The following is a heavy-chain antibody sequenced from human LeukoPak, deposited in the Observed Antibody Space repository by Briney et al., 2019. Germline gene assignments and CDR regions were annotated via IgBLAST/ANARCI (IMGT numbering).Heavy chain of an antibody. D-gene: IGHD6-19*01. J-gene: IGHJ4*02. CDR1: GGSISSGDYY. Sequence: SETLSLTCTVSGGSISSGDYYWSWIRQPPGKGLEWIGYIYFSGSTYYNPSLKSRVTISVDTSKNQFSLKLSSVTAADTAVYYCARWGIAVAFDYWGQGTLVTVSS. CDR3: ARWGIAVAFDY. CDR2: IYFSGST. V-gene: IGHV4-30-4*08.